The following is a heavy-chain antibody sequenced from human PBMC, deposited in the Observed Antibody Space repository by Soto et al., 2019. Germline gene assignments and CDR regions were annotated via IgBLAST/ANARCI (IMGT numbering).Heavy chain of an antibody. V-gene: IGHV3-74*01. Sequence: VPLVESGGGSVQPGGSLRLSCAASGFPFTGYWMHWVRQVPGKGPVWVARVDSAGSGTSYADSVKGRFTISRDNAKNTVPLQMDRLRVEDTAVYYCATVFEHWGXGIPVTVSS. CDR1: GFPFTGYW. CDR2: VDSAGSGT. CDR3: ATVFEH. J-gene: IGHJ4*02.